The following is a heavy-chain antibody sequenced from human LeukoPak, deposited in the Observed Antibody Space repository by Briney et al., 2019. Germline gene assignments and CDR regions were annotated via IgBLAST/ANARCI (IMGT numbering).Heavy chain of an antibody. V-gene: IGHV1-24*01. CDR1: GYTLTELS. CDR3: ASLYDIVGTTVDY. Sequence: ASVKVSCKVSGYTLTELSMHWVRQAPGKGLEWMGGFDPEDGETIYAQKFQGRVTMTEDTSTDTAYMELSSLRSDDTAVYYCASLYDIVGTTVDYWGQGTLVTVSS. D-gene: IGHD1-26*01. J-gene: IGHJ4*02. CDR2: FDPEDGET.